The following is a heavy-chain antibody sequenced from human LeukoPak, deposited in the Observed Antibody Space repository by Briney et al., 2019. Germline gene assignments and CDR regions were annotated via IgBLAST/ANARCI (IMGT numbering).Heavy chain of an antibody. Sequence: GAVHDSRQGSVYTHHGYYIHGVRQPPARGGEGVGWSYSHNGHTNYAQKFPDRVTMPRATSISTAYMALNNLTSDDTAVYYGARVSGLVLYAMNRDFFDCWGQGTLVTVSS. D-gene: IGHD2-8*02. V-gene: IGHV1-2*02. J-gene: IGHJ4*02. CDR2: SYSHNGHT. CDR1: VYTHHGYY. CDR3: ARVSGLVLYAMNRDFFDC.